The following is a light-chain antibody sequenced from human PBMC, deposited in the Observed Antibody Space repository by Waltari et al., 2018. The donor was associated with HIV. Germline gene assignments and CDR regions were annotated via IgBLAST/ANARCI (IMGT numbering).Light chain of an antibody. Sequence: QSALTQPASVSGSRGLSITLPCTGTSRDVGCCVCVSWYQHHPGKAPKLLIYGVSNRPSGVSSRLSGSKSGNTASLTISGLQPEDEADYYCSSYTSSTIWVFGGGTKLTVL. CDR1: SRDVGCCVC. J-gene: IGLJ3*02. V-gene: IGLV2-14*01. CDR3: SSYTSSTIWV. CDR2: GVS.